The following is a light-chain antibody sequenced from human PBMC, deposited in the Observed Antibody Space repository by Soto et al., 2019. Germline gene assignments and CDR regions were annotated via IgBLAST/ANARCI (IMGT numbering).Light chain of an antibody. CDR3: QQYKNYYPT. V-gene: IGKV1-5*01. CDR2: DAS. Sequence: DIQMGQSRCTLSASVGDRNTITCRASQSISDWLAWYQQKPGKAPKILIYDASSLESGVPSRFSGSGSGTEFTLTISSLQPDDFAIYYCQQYKNYYPTFGQGTKVDI. CDR1: QSISDW. J-gene: IGKJ1*01.